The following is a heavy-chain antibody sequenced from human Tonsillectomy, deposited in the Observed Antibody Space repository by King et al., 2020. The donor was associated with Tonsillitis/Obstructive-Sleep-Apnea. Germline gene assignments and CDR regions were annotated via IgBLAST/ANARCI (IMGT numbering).Heavy chain of an antibody. D-gene: IGHD4-17*01. CDR3: AREAGDYDLYFDY. CDR2: IAYDASTK. V-gene: IGHV3-30*04. CDR1: GFTFGRYA. Sequence: VQLVESGGGVVQPGRSLRLSCAASGFTFGRYAIHWVRQAPGKGLEGVAVIAYDASTKYYADSVKGRFTISRDNSKNTLYLQVNSLRSEDTAVYFCAREAGDYDLYFDYWGQGTLVTVSS. J-gene: IGHJ4*02.